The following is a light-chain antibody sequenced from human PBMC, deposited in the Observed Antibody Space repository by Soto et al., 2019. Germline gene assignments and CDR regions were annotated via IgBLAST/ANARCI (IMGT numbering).Light chain of an antibody. V-gene: IGKV3-11*01. CDR3: QQRSDWPVT. J-gene: IGKJ3*01. CDR2: DAS. CDR1: QSVGYS. Sequence: EIVLTQSPATLSLSPGERATLSCRAGQSVGYSLAWYQQKPGQAPRLLIYDASTRATGIPARFSGIGSGTDFTLTIGSLEPEDFAIYYCQQRSDWPVTFGPGTKVDI.